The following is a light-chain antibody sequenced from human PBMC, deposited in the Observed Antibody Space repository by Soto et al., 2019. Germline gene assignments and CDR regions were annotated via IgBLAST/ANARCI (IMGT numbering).Light chain of an antibody. CDR2: GAS. Sequence: EFVLRQSPGTLSLSRGERATLSCRASQSVSSIYLAWYQQKPGQAPRLLIYGASSRASGIPDRFSGVGSGTDFTLTISRLEPEDFAVYYCQQYGSTPITFGQGTKVDI. J-gene: IGKJ1*01. CDR3: QQYGSTPIT. V-gene: IGKV3-20*01. CDR1: QSVSSIY.